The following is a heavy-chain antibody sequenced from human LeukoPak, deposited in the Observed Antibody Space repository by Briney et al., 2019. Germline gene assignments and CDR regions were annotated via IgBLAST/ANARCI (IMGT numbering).Heavy chain of an antibody. J-gene: IGHJ4*02. Sequence: GGSLRLSCAASGFTFSSYAMHWVRQAPGKGLEWVAVISYDGSNKYYADSVKGRFTISRDNSKNTLYLQMNSLRAEDTAVYYCARSGTRFWSGYYTEGDYFDYWGQGTLVTVSS. V-gene: IGHV3-30*04. CDR2: ISYDGSNK. CDR1: GFTFSSYA. CDR3: ARSGTRFWSGYYTEGDYFDY. D-gene: IGHD3-3*01.